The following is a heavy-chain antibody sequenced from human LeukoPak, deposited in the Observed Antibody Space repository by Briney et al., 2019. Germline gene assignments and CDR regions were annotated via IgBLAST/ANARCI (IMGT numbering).Heavy chain of an antibody. Sequence: PSETLSLTCAVYGGSFSGYYWSWIRQPPGKGLEWIGEINHSGSTNYNPSLKSRVTISVDTSKNQFSLKLSSVTAADTAVYYCARLDPTSYYYDSSGYPLFDYWGQGTLVTVSS. V-gene: IGHV4-34*01. J-gene: IGHJ4*02. CDR3: ARLDPTSYYYDSSGYPLFDY. CDR1: GGSFSGYY. D-gene: IGHD3-22*01. CDR2: INHSGST.